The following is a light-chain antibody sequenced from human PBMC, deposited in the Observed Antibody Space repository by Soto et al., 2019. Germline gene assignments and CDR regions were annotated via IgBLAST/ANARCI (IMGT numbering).Light chain of an antibody. Sequence: VLTQSPGTLSLSPGERATLSCRASQSVSSNYVAWYQQKPGQAPRLLVYGASSRATGIPDRFSGSGSGTDFTLTISRLEPEDFAVYYCQQYGSSRWTFGQGTKVDIK. J-gene: IGKJ1*01. CDR1: QSVSSNY. V-gene: IGKV3-20*01. CDR2: GAS. CDR3: QQYGSSRWT.